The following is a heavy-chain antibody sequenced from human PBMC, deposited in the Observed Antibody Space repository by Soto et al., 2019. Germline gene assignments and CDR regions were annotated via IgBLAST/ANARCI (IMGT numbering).Heavy chain of an antibody. CDR1: KFTITSYW. CDR3: AREVSHGYVLRGMDV. J-gene: IGHJ6*02. V-gene: IGHV3-74*01. Sequence: EVQLVESGGGLVQPGGSVRLSCAASKFTITSYWMHWVRQAPGKGLVWVSRINSDGSSISYADAVKGPFTISRDNAKNTLYLQMNSLRVEDTAVYYCAREVSHGYVLRGMDVWGQGTTVTVFS. D-gene: IGHD5-18*01. CDR2: INSDGSSI.